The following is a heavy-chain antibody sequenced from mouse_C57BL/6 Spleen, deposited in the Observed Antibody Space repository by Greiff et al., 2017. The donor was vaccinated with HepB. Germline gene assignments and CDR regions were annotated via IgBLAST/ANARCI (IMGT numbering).Heavy chain of an antibody. Sequence: EVKLQESGPGLVKPSQSLSLTCSVTGYSITSGYYWNWIRQFPGNKLEWMGYISYDGSNNYNPSLKNRISITRDTSKNQFFLKLNSVTTEGTATYCCGRDDYGSSDGDYWGQGATLTVAS. CDR2: ISYDGSN. CDR3: GRDDYGSSDGDY. CDR1: GYSITSGYY. D-gene: IGHD1-1*01. V-gene: IGHV3-6*01. J-gene: IGHJ2*01.